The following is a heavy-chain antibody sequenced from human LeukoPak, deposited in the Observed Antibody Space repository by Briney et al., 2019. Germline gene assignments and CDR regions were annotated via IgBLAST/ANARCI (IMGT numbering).Heavy chain of an antibody. Sequence: QAGGSLRLSCAASGFTLRSYWMSWVRQAPGKGLEWVANIKQDGSEKYYVDSVKGRFTISRDNAKNSLYLQMNSLRAEDTAMYYSARDDHTSSSNWGQGTLVTVSS. D-gene: IGHD5-18*01. V-gene: IGHV3-7*05. CDR1: GFTLRSYW. CDR3: ARDDHTSSSN. J-gene: IGHJ4*02. CDR2: IKQDGSEK.